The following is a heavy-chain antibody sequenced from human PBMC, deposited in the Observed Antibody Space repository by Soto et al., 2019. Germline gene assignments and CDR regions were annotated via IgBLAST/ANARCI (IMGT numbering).Heavy chain of an antibody. CDR3: ARDSGPYVDYYLDF. J-gene: IGHJ4*02. D-gene: IGHD4-17*01. CDR2: ISGSTSYI. V-gene: IGHV3-21*01. Sequence: GGSLRLSCAASGFTFSSYTMNWVRQAPGKGLEWVSYISGSTSYIYYADSVKGRFTISRDNAKNSLYLQLNSLRAEDTAVYFCARDSGPYVDYYLDFWGQGTLVTVSS. CDR1: GFTFSSYT.